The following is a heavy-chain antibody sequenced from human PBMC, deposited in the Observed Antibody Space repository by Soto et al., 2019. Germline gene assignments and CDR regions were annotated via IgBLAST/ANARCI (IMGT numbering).Heavy chain of an antibody. J-gene: IGHJ4*02. CDR1: GFTFSSYG. CDR3: PRYNTGRSDY. Sequence: QVHLVESGGGVVQPGRSLRLSCAASGFTFSSYGMHWVRQAPGKGLEWVAVIWYDGSKMYYADSVKGRFTISRDNSKNTLYLQMNSLRAEDTAVYYCPRYNTGRSDYWGQGTLVTVSS. V-gene: IGHV3-33*01. D-gene: IGHD1-20*01. CDR2: IWYDGSKM.